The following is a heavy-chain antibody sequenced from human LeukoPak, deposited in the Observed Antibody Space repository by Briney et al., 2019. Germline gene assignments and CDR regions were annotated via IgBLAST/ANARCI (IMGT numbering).Heavy chain of an antibody. CDR1: GFTFTSSA. CDR2: IVVGSGNT. V-gene: IGHV1-58*02. CDR3: AADHRGPPWLVTNWFDP. D-gene: IGHD6-19*01. J-gene: IGHJ5*02. Sequence: GASVKVSCKASGFTFTSSAMQWVRQARGQRLEWIGWIVVGSGNTNYAQKFQERVTITRDMSTSTAYMELSSLRSEDTAVYYCAADHRGPPWLVTNWFDPWGQGTLDTVSS.